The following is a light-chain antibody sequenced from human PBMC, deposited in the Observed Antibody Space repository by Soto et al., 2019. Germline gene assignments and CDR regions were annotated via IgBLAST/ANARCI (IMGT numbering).Light chain of an antibody. CDR1: ESVDNN. J-gene: IGKJ1*01. CDR2: GAS. CDR3: QQYDHWPRT. Sequence: ETVLTQSTATLSLSPGESATLSCRASESVDNNLAWYRQKPGRAPRLLMYGASTRASGIPGRFSGSGSGTEFTLTISSLQSEDFAVYYCQQYDHWPRTFGQGTKVEIK. V-gene: IGKV3-15*01.